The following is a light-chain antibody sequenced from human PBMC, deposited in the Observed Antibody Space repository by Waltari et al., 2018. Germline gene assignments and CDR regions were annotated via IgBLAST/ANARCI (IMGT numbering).Light chain of an antibody. V-gene: IGLV2-14*01. CDR1: SSDVGGYHY. J-gene: IGLJ2*01. CDR3: SSYTSSSVV. CDR2: EVS. Sequence: QSALTQPASVSGSPGQSITISCTGTSSDVGGYHYVSWYQKHPGKAPKRMIYEVSNRPSGVSNRFSGSKSGNTASLTISGLQAEDEADYYCSSYTSSSVVFGGGTKLTVL.